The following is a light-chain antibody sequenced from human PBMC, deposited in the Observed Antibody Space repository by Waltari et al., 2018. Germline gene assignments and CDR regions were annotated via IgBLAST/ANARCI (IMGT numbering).Light chain of an antibody. CDR2: EVG. V-gene: IGLV2-14*01. J-gene: IGLJ3*02. CDR3: TSYTSISTRV. Sequence: QSALTQPASVSGSPGQSITISCTGTSSDVGGYNHVSWYQQLPGKPPKLIISEVGNRPSGVSDRFAGSKSGNTASLTISGLQAEDEADYYCTSYTSISTRVFGGGTKLTVL. CDR1: SSDVGGYNH.